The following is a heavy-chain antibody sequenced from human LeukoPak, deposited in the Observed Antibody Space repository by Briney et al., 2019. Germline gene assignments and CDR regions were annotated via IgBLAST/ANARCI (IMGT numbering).Heavy chain of an antibody. Sequence: PSETLSLTCAVYGGSFSGYYWSWIRQPPGKGLEWIGEINHSGSTNYNPSLQSRVTISVDTSKNQFSLKLSSVTAADTAVYYCARRGRRYSSSQWYIPLWGQGTLVTVSS. CDR1: GGSFSGYY. D-gene: IGHD6-13*01. J-gene: IGHJ4*02. CDR2: INHSGST. V-gene: IGHV4-34*01. CDR3: ARRGRRYSSSQWYIPL.